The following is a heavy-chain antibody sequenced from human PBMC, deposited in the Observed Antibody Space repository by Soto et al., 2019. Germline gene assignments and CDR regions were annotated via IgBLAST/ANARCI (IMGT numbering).Heavy chain of an antibody. J-gene: IGHJ3*02. D-gene: IGHD3-22*01. CDR1: GGTFSSYA. CDR3: ASRVGSSGYYYGVDAFDI. Sequence: QVQLVQSGAEVKKPGSSVKVSCKASGGTFSSYAISWVRQAPGQGLEWMGGIIPIFGTANYAQKFQGRVTITADESTSTAYMELSSLRSEDTAVYYCASRVGSSGYYYGVDAFDIWGQGTKVTVSS. CDR2: IIPIFGTA. V-gene: IGHV1-69*01.